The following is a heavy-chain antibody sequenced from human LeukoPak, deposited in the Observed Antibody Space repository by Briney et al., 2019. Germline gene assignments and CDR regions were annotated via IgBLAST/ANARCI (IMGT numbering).Heavy chain of an antibody. D-gene: IGHD3-22*01. V-gene: IGHV3-74*01. Sequence: GGSLRLSCAASGFTFSNYWMHWVRQAPGEGLVWVSRFSSDGRSTAYADSVKGRFTISRDNAKNTLYLQMNSLRAEDTAVYYCARAISSGYSKTLDYWGQGSLVTVSS. CDR1: GFTFSNYW. CDR3: ARAISSGYSKTLDY. CDR2: FSSDGRST. J-gene: IGHJ4*02.